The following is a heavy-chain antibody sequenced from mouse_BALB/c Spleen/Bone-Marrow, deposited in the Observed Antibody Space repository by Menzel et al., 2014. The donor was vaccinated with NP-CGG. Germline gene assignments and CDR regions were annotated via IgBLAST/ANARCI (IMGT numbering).Heavy chain of an antibody. CDR3: ARGVYGYVKYAMDY. V-gene: IGHV5-17*02. D-gene: IGHD1-2*01. J-gene: IGHJ4*01. CDR1: GFPFSSFG. Sequence: EVQGVESGGGLVQPGGSRKLSCAASGFPFSSFGMHWVRQAPEKGLEWVAYIIGGSSTIYYADTVKGRFTISRDNPKNTLFLQMTSLRSEDTAMYYCARGVYGYVKYAMDYWGQGTSVTVSS. CDR2: IIGGSSTI.